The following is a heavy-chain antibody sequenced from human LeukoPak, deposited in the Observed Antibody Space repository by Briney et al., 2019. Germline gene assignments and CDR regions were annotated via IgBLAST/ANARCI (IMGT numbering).Heavy chain of an antibody. V-gene: IGHV1-18*01. CDR3: ARDSWDYDIPKPVETYNWFDP. Sequence: GASVKVSCKASGYTFTSYGISWVRQAPGQGLEWMGRISAYNGNTNYAQKLQGRVTMTTDTSTSTAYMELRSLRSDDTAVYYCARDSWDYDIPKPVETYNWFDPWGQGTLVTVSS. CDR2: ISAYNGNT. CDR1: GYTFTSYG. J-gene: IGHJ5*02. D-gene: IGHD3-9*01.